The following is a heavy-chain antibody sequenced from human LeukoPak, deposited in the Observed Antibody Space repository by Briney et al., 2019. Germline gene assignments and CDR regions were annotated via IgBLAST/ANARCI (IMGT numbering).Heavy chain of an antibody. CDR2: ISTSNNYT. D-gene: IGHD6-19*01. CDR1: GFTFSSYS. CDR3: ARATGYSSGWENFFDY. Sequence: GGSLRPSCAASGFTFSSYSMNWVRQAPGKGLEWVSSISTSNNYTSYADSVKGRFTISRDNAKNSLYLQMNSLRAEDTALYFCARATGYSSGWENFFDYWGQGTLVTVSS. J-gene: IGHJ4*02. V-gene: IGHV3-21*01.